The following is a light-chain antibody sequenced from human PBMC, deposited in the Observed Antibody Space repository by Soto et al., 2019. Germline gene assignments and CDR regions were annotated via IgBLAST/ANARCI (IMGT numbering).Light chain of an antibody. CDR1: STDIDGYNF. CDR2: EVY. V-gene: IGLV2-8*01. J-gene: IGLJ2*01. CDR3: TSFARSEDPCVV. Sequence: QSALTQPPSASGSPGQSVTISCTGTSTDIDGYNFVSWYQQQPGKAPTLLIYEVYKRPSGVPDRFSGSKSGNTASLTVSGLQADDEAYYYCTSFARSEDPCVVFGGGTKLTVL.